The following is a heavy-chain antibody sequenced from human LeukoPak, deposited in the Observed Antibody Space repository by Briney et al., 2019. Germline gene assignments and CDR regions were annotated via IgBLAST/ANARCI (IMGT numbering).Heavy chain of an antibody. CDR3: AREGVSGDAFDI. CDR2: INPNSGGT. J-gene: IGHJ3*02. V-gene: IGHV1-2*02. CDR1: GYTFTGYY. D-gene: IGHD2-8*01. Sequence: ASVKVSCKPSGYTFTGYYMHWVRQAPGQGLEWMGWINPNSGGTNYAQKFQGRVTMTRDTSISTAYMELSRLRSDDTAVYYCAREGVSGDAFDIWGQGTMVTVSS.